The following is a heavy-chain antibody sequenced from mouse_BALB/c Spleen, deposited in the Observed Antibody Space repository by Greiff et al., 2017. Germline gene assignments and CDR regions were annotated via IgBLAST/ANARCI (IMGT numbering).Heavy chain of an antibody. CDR1: GYSFTSYW. CDR2: INPSTGYT. J-gene: IGHJ4*01. V-gene: IGHV1-7*01. D-gene: IGHD2-1*01. CDR3: ARCYYGNYYAMDY. Sequence: QVQLKQSGAELAKPGASVKMSCKVSGYSFTSYWLHWVKQRPGQGLEWIGYINPSTGYTEYNQKFKDMATLTADKSSSTVYMQLSSLTSEYSAVYYCARCYYGNYYAMDYGGQGTSVTVAA.